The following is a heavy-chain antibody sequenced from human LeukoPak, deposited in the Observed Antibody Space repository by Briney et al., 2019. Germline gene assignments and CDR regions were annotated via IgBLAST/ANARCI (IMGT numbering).Heavy chain of an antibody. D-gene: IGHD6-6*01. CDR1: GYTFTGYY. CDR3: ARDLAAIAARRGRAFDI. J-gene: IGHJ3*02. Sequence: GASVKVSCKASGYTFTGYYMHWVRQAPGQGLECMGWINPNSGGTNYAQKFQGRVTMTRDTSISTAYMELSRLRSDDTAVYYCARDLAAIAARRGRAFDIWGQGTMVTVSS. CDR2: INPNSGGT. V-gene: IGHV1-2*02.